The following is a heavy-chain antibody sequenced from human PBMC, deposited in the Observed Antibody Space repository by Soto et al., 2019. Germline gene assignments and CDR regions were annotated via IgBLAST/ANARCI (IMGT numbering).Heavy chain of an antibody. CDR3: ARGGPSPITIFGVVIIPLYYYYYYMDV. V-gene: IGHV1-18*01. CDR2: ISAYNGNT. CDR1: GYTFTSYG. Sequence: ASVKVSCKASGYTFTSYGISWVRQAPGQGLEWMGWISAYNGNTNYAQKLQGRVTMTTDTSTSTAYMELRSLRSDDTAVYYCARGGPSPITIFGVVIIPLYYYYYYMDVWGKGTTVTVSS. D-gene: IGHD3-3*01. J-gene: IGHJ6*03.